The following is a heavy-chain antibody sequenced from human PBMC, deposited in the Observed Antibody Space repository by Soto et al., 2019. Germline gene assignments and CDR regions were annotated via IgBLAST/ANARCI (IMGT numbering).Heavy chain of an antibody. J-gene: IGHJ5*02. CDR2: IIPIFGTA. CDR1: GGTFSSYA. Sequence: QVQLVQSGAEVKKPGSSVKVSCKASGGTFSSYAISWVRQAPGQGLEWMGGIIPIFGTANYAQKFQGRVTRSADESTSTAYMELSSLRSEDTAVYYCAREYYYGSGSYAPRFDPWGQGTLVTVSS. D-gene: IGHD3-10*01. CDR3: AREYYYGSGSYAPRFDP. V-gene: IGHV1-69*12.